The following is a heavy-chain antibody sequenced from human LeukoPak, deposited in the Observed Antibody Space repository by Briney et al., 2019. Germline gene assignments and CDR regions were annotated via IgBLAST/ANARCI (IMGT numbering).Heavy chain of an antibody. CDR1: GFDLSTYE. J-gene: IGHJ5*02. V-gene: IGHV3-48*03. Sequence: GALRLSCAASGFDLSTYEMNWVRQAPGKGLEWIADITISGHTKNYADSVKGRFSISRDNARTSLYLQMHSLRVEDTGAYYCARGDPHADLWGQGTLVTVSS. CDR3: ARGDPHADL. CDR2: ITISGHTK. D-gene: IGHD5-24*01.